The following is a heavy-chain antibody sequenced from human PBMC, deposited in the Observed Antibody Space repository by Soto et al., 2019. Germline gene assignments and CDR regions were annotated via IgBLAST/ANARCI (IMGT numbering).Heavy chain of an antibody. J-gene: IGHJ4*02. D-gene: IGHD1-26*01. CDR2: IYYSGST. CDR3: ARHYRWELLSPSGYFDY. V-gene: IGHV4-39*01. CDR1: GGSISSSSYY. Sequence: PSEALSLTCTVSGGSISSSSYYWGWIRQPPGKGLEWIGSIYYSGSTYYNPSLKSRVTISVDTSKNQFSLKLSSVTAADTAVYYCARHYRWELLSPSGYFDYWGQGTLVSVST.